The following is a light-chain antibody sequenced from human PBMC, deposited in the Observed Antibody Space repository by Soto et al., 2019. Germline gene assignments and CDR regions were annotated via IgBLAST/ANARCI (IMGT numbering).Light chain of an antibody. V-gene: IGLV1-51*01. Sequence: QSVLTQPPSVSAAPGQTVTISCSGSSSNVGNNYVSWYQQLPGTAPKLLIYDNNRRPSGIPDRFSGSKSGTSATLGITGLQTGDEADYYCGTWASSLRAGVFGGGTKLTVL. CDR3: GTWASSLRAGV. J-gene: IGLJ2*01. CDR2: DNN. CDR1: SSNVGNNY.